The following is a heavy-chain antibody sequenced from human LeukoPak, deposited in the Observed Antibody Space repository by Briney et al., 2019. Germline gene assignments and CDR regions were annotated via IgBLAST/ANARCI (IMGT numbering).Heavy chain of an antibody. Sequence: PGGSLRLSCAASGFTFSSYSMNWVRQAPGKGREWVSSISSSSSYIYYAAYVKPRFTISRDNAKNSLYLQMNSLRAEDTAVYSCARGPGYCSSTSCSPNWFDSWGQETLVTVSS. V-gene: IGHV3-21*01. J-gene: IGHJ5*01. D-gene: IGHD2-2*01. CDR1: GFTFSSYS. CDR3: ARGPGYCSSTSCSPNWFDS. CDR2: ISSSSSYI.